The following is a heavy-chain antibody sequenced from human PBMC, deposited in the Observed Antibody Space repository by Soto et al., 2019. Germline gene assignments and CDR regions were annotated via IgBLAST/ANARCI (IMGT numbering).Heavy chain of an antibody. D-gene: IGHD6-19*01. V-gene: IGHV3-49*04. Sequence: GGSLRLSCTASGFTFAAYTVAWVRQAPGKGLEWVGSIRSTVYGAPTDYAASVKDRFIISRDDSKSVAYLQMNTLRSEDTGVYYCTRVREWLIRLHYFGLDVWGQGTTVTVSS. CDR2: IRSTVYGAPT. CDR3: TRVREWLIRLHYFGLDV. CDR1: GFTFAAYT. J-gene: IGHJ6*02.